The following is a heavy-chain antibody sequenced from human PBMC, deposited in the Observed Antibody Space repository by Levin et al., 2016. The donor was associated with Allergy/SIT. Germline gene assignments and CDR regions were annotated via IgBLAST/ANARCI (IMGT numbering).Heavy chain of an antibody. D-gene: IGHD2-15*01. Sequence: SLKISCVASGFTFDDYAMHWVRQAPGKGLQWVSGISWKSNTIAYADSVKGRFTISRDNAKNSLYLQMNSLRGEDTALYYCARDMERGSDFYYMDVWGKGTTVTVSS. CDR1: GFTFDDYA. CDR3: ARDMERGSDFYYMDV. V-gene: IGHV3-9*01. J-gene: IGHJ6*03. CDR2: ISWKSNTI.